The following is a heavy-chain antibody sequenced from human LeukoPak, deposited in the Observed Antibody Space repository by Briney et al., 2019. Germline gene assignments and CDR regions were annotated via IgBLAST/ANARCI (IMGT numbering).Heavy chain of an antibody. V-gene: IGHV4-59*08. CDR2: IYYSGST. CDR1: GGSISGYY. CDR3: ARHFTYYYDSNGYPRDAFDV. J-gene: IGHJ3*01. D-gene: IGHD3-22*01. Sequence: PSETLSLTCTVSGGSISGYYWSWIRQSPGKGLVWIGYIYYSGSTNYNPSLKSRVTISVVMSKNLFSLKLSSVTAADTALYYSARHFTYYYDSNGYPRDAFDVWGQGTVVTVSS.